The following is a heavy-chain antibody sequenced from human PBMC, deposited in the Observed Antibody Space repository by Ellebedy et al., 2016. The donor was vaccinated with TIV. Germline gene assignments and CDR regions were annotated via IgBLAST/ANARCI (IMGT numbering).Heavy chain of an antibody. CDR2: IYTGDYDT. J-gene: IGHJ5*02. Sequence: GESLKISCQGSGYRFTSYWIAWVRQMPGKGLEWMGFIYTGDYDTRYSPSFQGQVTISDDRSISTAYLQWSSLKASDTAIYYCARTPYCTGASCHNWFDPWGQGTLVTVSS. CDR3: ARTPYCTGASCHNWFDP. D-gene: IGHD2-15*01. CDR1: GYRFTSYW. V-gene: IGHV5-51*01.